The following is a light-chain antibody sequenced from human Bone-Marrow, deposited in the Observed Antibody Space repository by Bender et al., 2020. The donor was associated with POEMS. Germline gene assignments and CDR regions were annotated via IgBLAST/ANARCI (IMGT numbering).Light chain of an antibody. CDR2: KDI. V-gene: IGLV3-25*03. Sequence: SYELTQPPSVSVFPGQTARITCSADALSKHYGCWYQQKPGQVPLLVIYKDIERSSGIPERFSGSSSGTTVTLTISGVQAEDDADYYCQSADSTGTWVFGGGTKLTVL. CDR1: ALSKHY. CDR3: QSADSTGTWV. J-gene: IGLJ3*02.